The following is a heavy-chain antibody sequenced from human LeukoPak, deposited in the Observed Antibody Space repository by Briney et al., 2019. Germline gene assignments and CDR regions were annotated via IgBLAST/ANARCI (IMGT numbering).Heavy chain of an antibody. Sequence: PGGSLRLSCAASGFTFSSYWMSWVRQAPGKGLEWVAVISYDGSNKYYADSVKGRFTISRDNSKNTLYLQMNSLRAEDTAVYYCAKDQATVVTRGFDYWGQGTLVTVSS. J-gene: IGHJ4*02. V-gene: IGHV3-30*18. CDR3: AKDQATVVTRGFDY. CDR1: GFTFSSYW. D-gene: IGHD4-23*01. CDR2: ISYDGSNK.